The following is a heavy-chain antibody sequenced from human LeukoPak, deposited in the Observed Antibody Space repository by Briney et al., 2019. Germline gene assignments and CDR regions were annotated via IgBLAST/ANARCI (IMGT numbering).Heavy chain of an antibody. V-gene: IGHV1-2*02. CDR1: GYTLTGYY. CDR3: ARDQRVRDAFDI. D-gene: IGHD3-22*01. Sequence: ASVKVSCKASGYTLTGYYMHWVGQAPGQGLEWMGWINPNSGGTNYAQKCQGRVTMTRDTSISTAYMELSRLRSDDTAVYYCARDQRVRDAFDIWGQGTMVSVSS. CDR2: INPNSGGT. J-gene: IGHJ3*02.